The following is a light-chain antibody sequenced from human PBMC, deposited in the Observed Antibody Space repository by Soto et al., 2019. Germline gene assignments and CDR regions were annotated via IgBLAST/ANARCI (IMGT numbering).Light chain of an antibody. Sequence: QAVVTQPPSASGAPGQRVTISCSGSSSNIGSNTVNWYQQLPGTAPKLLLYSNDQRPSGVSDRFSGSKSGTSASLAISGLQSEDEADYYCAAWDDSLNGLVFGGGTKLTVL. CDR2: SND. V-gene: IGLV1-44*01. CDR1: SSNIGSNT. J-gene: IGLJ2*01. CDR3: AAWDDSLNGLV.